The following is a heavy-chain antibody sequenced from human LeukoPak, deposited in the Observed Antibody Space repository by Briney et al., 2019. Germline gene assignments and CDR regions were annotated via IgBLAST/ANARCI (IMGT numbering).Heavy chain of an antibody. V-gene: IGHV4-39*01. CDR2: TYFSET. CDR3: ASPSKLVISRGGFDI. J-gene: IGHJ3*02. Sequence: SETLSLTCTVSGASFSDTTYYWAWIRQPPGKGLEWIGSTYFSETKYNPSLKSRITISGDTSKNQFSLKLSSVTAADTPVYYCASPSKLVISRGGFDIWGQGTMVTVSA. CDR1: GASFSDTTYY. D-gene: IGHD3-22*01.